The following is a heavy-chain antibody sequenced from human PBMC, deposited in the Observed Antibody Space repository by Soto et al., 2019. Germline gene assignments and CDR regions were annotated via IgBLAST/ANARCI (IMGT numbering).Heavy chain of an antibody. Sequence: GGSLRLSCAASGFTFSSYSMNWVRQAPGKGLEWVSSISSSSSYIYYADSVKGRFTISRDNAKNSLYLQMNSLRAEDTAVYYCAKDLGVDYDFWSGYPGHYYYYGMDVWGQGTTVTVSS. CDR2: ISSSSSYI. D-gene: IGHD3-3*01. CDR1: GFTFSSYS. V-gene: IGHV3-21*01. CDR3: AKDLGVDYDFWSGYPGHYYYYGMDV. J-gene: IGHJ6*02.